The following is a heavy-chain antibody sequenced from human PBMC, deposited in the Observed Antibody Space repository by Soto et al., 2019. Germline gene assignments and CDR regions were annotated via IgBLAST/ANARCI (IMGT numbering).Heavy chain of an antibody. CDR1: GYSISSGYF. D-gene: IGHD3-10*01. CDR2: ISHSGST. J-gene: IGHJ6*02. V-gene: IGHV4-38-2*02. CDR3: ARDRRYYGSGRSNGMDV. Sequence: KASETLSLTCVVSGYSISSGYFWGWIRQPPGKGLEWIGTISHSGSTYSNPSLKSRVIISLDTSKNQFSLKLRSVTAADTAVYYCARDRRYYGSGRSNGMDVWGQGTTVTVS.